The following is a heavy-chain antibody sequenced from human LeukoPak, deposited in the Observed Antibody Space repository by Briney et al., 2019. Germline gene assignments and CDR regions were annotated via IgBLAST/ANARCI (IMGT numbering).Heavy chain of an antibody. D-gene: IGHD5-18*01. CDR1: GFIFSDSY. CDR3: AKDLRVTGHYYYMDV. V-gene: IGHV3-11*04. CDR2: ISSSGIAK. J-gene: IGHJ6*03. Sequence: GGSLRLSCAASGFIFSDSYMNWIRQAPGKGLEWVSYISSSGIAKNYADSVKGRFTISRDNSKNTQYLQMNSLRAEDTAVYYCAKDLRVTGHYYYMDVWGKGTTVTVSS.